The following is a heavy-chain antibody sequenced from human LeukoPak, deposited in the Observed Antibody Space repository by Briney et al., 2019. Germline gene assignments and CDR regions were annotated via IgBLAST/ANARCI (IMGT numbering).Heavy chain of an antibody. J-gene: IGHJ4*02. Sequence: EASLKLSCKASGYPFPSYGISRVRQAPGQGLETKGWIRAYNGNTNYAQKLQGRVTMTTDTSTSTAYMELRSLRSDDTAVYYCARAGYSSGWYPTKAFDYWGQGTLVTVSS. CDR2: IRAYNGNT. V-gene: IGHV1-18*04. D-gene: IGHD6-19*01. CDR3: ARAGYSSGWYPTKAFDY. CDR1: GYPFPSYG.